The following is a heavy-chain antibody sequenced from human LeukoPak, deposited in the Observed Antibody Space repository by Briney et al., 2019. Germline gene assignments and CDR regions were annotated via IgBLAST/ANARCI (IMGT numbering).Heavy chain of an antibody. CDR1: GDTFSSYA. J-gene: IGHJ4*02. V-gene: IGHV1-69*13. D-gene: IGHD2-21*01. CDR3: ARFNAAYCGGDCYDYFDY. Sequence: SVKVSCKASGDTFSSYAISWVRQAPGQGLEWMGGIIPIFGTANYAQKFQGRVTITADESTSTAYMELSSLRSEDTAVYYCARFNAAYCGGDCYDYFDYWGQGTLVTVSS. CDR2: IIPIFGTA.